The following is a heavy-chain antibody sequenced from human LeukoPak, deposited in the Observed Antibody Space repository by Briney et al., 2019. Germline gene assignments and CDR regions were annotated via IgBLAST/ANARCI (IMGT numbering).Heavy chain of an antibody. D-gene: IGHD2-2*01. CDR1: TTGGYY. CDR2: ILPDGSQK. V-gene: IGHV3-7*01. Sequence: TTGGYYWTWVRQAPGKGLEWLANILPDGSQKYYVDSVKGRFTISRDNPKNSLYLQINNLRAEDTAVYYCGRLAHNAWYAIDFWGQGTLVTVSS. J-gene: IGHJ4*02. CDR3: GRLAHNAWYAIDF.